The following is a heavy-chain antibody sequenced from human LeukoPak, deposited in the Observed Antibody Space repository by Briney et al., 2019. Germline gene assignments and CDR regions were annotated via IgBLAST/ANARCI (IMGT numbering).Heavy chain of an antibody. V-gene: IGHV3-21*01. CDR1: GFTFTSYC. Sequence: GGSLRLSCAASGFTFTSYCMNWVRQAPGKGLEWVSSISSSSSYIYYADSVKGRFTITRDNSKNSLYLQMNSLRAEDTAVYYCARVESGPGYYYYYMDVWGKGTTVTVSS. J-gene: IGHJ6*03. CDR2: ISSSSSYI. CDR3: ARVESGPGYYYYYMDV. D-gene: IGHD1-14*01.